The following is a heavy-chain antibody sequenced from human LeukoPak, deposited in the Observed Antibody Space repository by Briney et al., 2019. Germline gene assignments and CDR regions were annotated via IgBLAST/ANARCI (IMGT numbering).Heavy chain of an antibody. CDR3: ARDPGYCSNTRCNDRRFDY. J-gene: IGHJ4*02. D-gene: IGHD2-2*01. CDR1: GFTFSSYS. V-gene: IGHV3-21*01. Sequence: KTGGSLTLYCAGSGFTFSSYSINWVRQAPGKGLEWVSSISSSGAYTHYADSVKGRFTISRDNARSSLFLQLNSLTAEDTAVYYCARDPGYCSNTRCNDRRFDYWGQGTLVTVSS. CDR2: ISSSGAYT.